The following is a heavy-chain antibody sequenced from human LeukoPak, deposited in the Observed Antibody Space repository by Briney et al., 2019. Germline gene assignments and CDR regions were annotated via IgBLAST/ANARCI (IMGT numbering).Heavy chain of an antibody. D-gene: IGHD3-10*01. CDR3: AKRELDSGSYFFDY. Sequence: GGSLRLSCAASGFTFNNYAMTWVRQAPGKGLEWVSSISSSGGTTYYADSVKGRFTISRDNSRNTLYLQMNSLRAEDTAVYYCAKRELDSGSYFFDYWGQGTLVTVSS. V-gene: IGHV3-23*01. CDR2: ISSSGGTT. CDR1: GFTFNNYA. J-gene: IGHJ4*02.